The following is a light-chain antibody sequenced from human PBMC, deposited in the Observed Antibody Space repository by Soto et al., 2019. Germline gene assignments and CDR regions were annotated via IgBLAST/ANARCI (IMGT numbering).Light chain of an antibody. J-gene: IGKJ4*01. CDR2: AAS. Sequence: IRMTQSPSSFSASTGDRVTITCRASQGISSYLAWYQQKPGKAPKLLIYAASTLESGVPSRFSGSGSGTDFTLTISCLQSEDFATYYCQQYYSYPLTFGGGTKVEIK. V-gene: IGKV1-8*01. CDR1: QGISSY. CDR3: QQYYSYPLT.